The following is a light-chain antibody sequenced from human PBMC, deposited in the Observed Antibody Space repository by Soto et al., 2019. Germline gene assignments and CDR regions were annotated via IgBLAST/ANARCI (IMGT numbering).Light chain of an antibody. CDR3: QQYANWT. CDR2: KAS. Sequence: DIQMTQSPSTLSASVGDRVTITCRASQSISSWLAWYQQKPRKAPKLLIYKASSLESGVPSRFSGSGSGTEFTLTISSLQPDDFATYYCQQYANWTFGQGTKVEIK. V-gene: IGKV1-5*03. J-gene: IGKJ1*01. CDR1: QSISSW.